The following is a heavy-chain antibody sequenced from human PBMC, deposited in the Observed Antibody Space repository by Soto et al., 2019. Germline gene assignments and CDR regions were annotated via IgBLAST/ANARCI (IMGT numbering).Heavy chain of an antibody. V-gene: IGHV3-7*05. CDR1: GFTFSNYW. D-gene: IGHD4-4*01. Sequence: GGSLRLSCASSGFTFSNYWITWVLLAPGKGLESVANIKKDGREKYYADYMKDRFTISRGNAENSVYLQVHSLRAADTAVYHCERGTKVTPGLDYWGQGSLVTVSS. CDR3: ERGTKVTPGLDY. CDR2: IKKDGREK. J-gene: IGHJ4*02.